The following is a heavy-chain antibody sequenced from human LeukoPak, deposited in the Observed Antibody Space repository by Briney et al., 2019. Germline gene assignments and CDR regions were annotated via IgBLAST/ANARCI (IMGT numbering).Heavy chain of an antibody. CDR2: IKSKTDGGTT. CDR3: ARYGSWLYYFDY. V-gene: IGHV3-15*01. CDR1: GFTFSNAW. D-gene: IGHD4-17*01. Sequence: MPGGSLRLSCAASGFTFSNAWMSWVRQAPGKGLEWVGRIKSKTDGGTTDYAAPVKGRFTISRDDSKNTLYLQMNSLKTEDTAVYYCARYGSWLYYFDYWGQGTLVTVSS. J-gene: IGHJ4*02.